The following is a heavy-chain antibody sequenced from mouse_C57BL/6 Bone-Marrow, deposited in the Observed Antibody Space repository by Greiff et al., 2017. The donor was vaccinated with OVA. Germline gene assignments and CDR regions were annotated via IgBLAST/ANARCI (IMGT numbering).Heavy chain of an antibody. D-gene: IGHD2-2*01. CDR3: ARPVNWYFDV. J-gene: IGHJ1*03. CDR2: ISNGGGST. Sequence: DVKLVESGGGLVQPGGSLKLSCAASGFTFSDYYMYWVRQTPEKRLEWVAYISNGGGSTYYPDTVKGRFPISRDNAKNTLYLQMSRLKSEDTAMYYCARPVNWYFDVWGTGTTVTVSS. V-gene: IGHV5-12*01. CDR1: GFTFSDYY.